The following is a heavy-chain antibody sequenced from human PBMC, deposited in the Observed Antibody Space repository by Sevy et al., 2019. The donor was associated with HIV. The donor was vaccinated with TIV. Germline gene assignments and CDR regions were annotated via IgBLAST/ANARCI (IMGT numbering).Heavy chain of an antibody. J-gene: IGHJ4*02. CDR3: VRAIAAAGSF. Sequence: GGSLRLSCAASGFTLNSYWMSWVRQAPGKGLEWAANINQDGSVKYYVDSVKGRFTISRDNARNSLYLRMNSLRAEDTALYYCVRAIAAAGSFWGQGTLVTVSS. V-gene: IGHV3-7*01. CDR2: INQDGSVK. D-gene: IGHD6-13*01. CDR1: GFTLNSYW.